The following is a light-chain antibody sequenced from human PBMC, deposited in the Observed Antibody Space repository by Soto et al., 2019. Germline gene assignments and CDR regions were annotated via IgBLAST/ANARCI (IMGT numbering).Light chain of an antibody. V-gene: IGLV1-44*01. CDR2: SNN. Sequence: QSVLTQPPSASGTPGQRVTISCSGSSSNIGSNTVNWYQQLPGTAPTLLIYSNNQRPSGVSDRFSGSRCGTSASLAISGLQSVDDADYYCAAWDDSLNRVFGTGTKGTVL. J-gene: IGLJ1*01. CDR1: SSNIGSNT. CDR3: AAWDDSLNRV.